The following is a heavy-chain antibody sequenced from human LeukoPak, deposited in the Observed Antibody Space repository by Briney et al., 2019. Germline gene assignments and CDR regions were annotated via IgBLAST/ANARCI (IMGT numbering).Heavy chain of an antibody. V-gene: IGHV1-18*01. Sequence: GAAVKVSCKGSDYTFTSYGISGVRQAPGQGREWMGWSSAYNGYTNYAQELKGRVTMTTDTSTSTAYMELRSLRSDDTAVYYCARDRRVEVKLKVHYYYYGMDVWGQGTTVTVSS. J-gene: IGHJ6*02. D-gene: IGHD3-3*01. CDR3: ARDRRVEVKLKVHYYYYGMDV. CDR2: SSAYNGYT. CDR1: DYTFTSYG.